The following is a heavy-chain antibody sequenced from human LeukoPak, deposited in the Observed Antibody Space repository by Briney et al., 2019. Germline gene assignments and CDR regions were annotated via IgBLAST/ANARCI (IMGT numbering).Heavy chain of an antibody. V-gene: IGHV1-2*02. CDR3: ARVKRSRDGYNPYMDV. Sequence: GASVKVSCKASGYTFTGYYMHWVRQAPGQGLEWMGWINPNSGGTNYAQKFQGRVTMTRDTSISTAYTELSRLRSDDTAVYYCARVKRSRDGYNPYMDVWGKGTTVTVSS. D-gene: IGHD5-24*01. CDR1: GYTFTGYY. CDR2: INPNSGGT. J-gene: IGHJ6*03.